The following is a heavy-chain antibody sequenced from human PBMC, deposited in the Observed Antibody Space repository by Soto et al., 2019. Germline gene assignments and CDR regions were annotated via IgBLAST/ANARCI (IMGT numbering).Heavy chain of an antibody. CDR3: ARCRADYYDSSGSYPVDY. CDR2: IYYSGST. CDR1: GGSISSSSYY. D-gene: IGHD3-22*01. J-gene: IGHJ4*02. V-gene: IGHV4-39*01. Sequence: SETLSLTCTVSGGSISSSSYYWGWIRQPPGKGLEWIGSIYYSGSTYYNPSLKSRVTITVDTSKNQFSLKLSSVTAADTAVYYCARCRADYYDSSGSYPVDYWGQGTLVTVSS.